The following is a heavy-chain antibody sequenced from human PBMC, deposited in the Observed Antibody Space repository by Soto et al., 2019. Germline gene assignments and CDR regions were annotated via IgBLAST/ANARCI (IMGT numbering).Heavy chain of an antibody. J-gene: IGHJ3*01. CDR3: ARSRSWDGLDF. CDR2: IYHSGTT. CDR1: GGSVSSGDFS. D-gene: IGHD3-10*01. Sequence: QLRLQESGSGLLKPSQTLSLTCAVSGGSVSSGDFSRCWIRQPPGKGLEWVGYIYHSGTTYYHPSLKRRLTISLDRSNNQFSLKLASVTAADSAVYFCARSRSWDGLDFWGQGALVTVS. V-gene: IGHV4-30-2*01.